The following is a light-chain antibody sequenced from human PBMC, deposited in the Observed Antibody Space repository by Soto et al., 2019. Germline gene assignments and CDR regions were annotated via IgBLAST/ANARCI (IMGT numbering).Light chain of an antibody. Sequence: EIVLMQSPGTLSLSPGERGTISCRASQSVASSLAWYQQKPGQAPRLLIYDASNRATGIPDRFSGSGSGTDFTLTLSRLEPEDFAVYYCQQYVNSPLTFGGGTKVDIK. V-gene: IGKV3-20*01. CDR3: QQYVNSPLT. CDR1: QSVASS. J-gene: IGKJ4*01. CDR2: DAS.